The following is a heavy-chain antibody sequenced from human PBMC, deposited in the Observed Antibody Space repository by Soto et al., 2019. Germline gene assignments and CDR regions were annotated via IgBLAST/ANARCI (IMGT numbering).Heavy chain of an antibody. J-gene: IGHJ6*02. CDR1: GFTFDDYT. Sequence: EVQLVESGGVVVQPGGSLRLSCAASGFTFDDYTMHWVRQAPGKGLEWVSPISWDGGSTYYADSVKGRFTISRDNSKNSLYLQMNSLRTEDTALYYCAKDTRGYYDSSGYANYYGMDVWGQGTTVTVSS. D-gene: IGHD3-22*01. CDR3: AKDTRGYYDSSGYANYYGMDV. V-gene: IGHV3-43*01. CDR2: ISWDGGST.